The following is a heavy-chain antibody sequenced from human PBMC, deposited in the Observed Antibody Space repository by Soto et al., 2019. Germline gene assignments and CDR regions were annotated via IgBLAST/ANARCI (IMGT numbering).Heavy chain of an antibody. Sequence: QVQLVQSGAEVKKPGSSVKVSCKASGGTFSSYAISWVRQAPGQGLEWMGGIIPIFGTANYAQKFQGRVTITADKSTSTGYMELSSLRSEDTAVYYCVQYYYDSSGYDYYYYGMDVWGQGTTVTVSS. J-gene: IGHJ6*02. D-gene: IGHD3-22*01. CDR3: VQYYYDSSGYDYYYYGMDV. V-gene: IGHV1-69*06. CDR2: IIPIFGTA. CDR1: GGTFSSYA.